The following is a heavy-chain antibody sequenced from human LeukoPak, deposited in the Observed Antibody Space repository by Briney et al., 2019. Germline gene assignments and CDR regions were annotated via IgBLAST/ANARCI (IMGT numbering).Heavy chain of an antibody. CDR2: ISYHGRDT. CDR3: ARAPAGGTYDL. CDR1: GVTFSSFA. V-gene: IGHV3-30*04. Sequence: GGSLRLSCAASGVTFSSFAMHWVRQAPGKGLEWVAVISYHGRDTYYADSVKGRFTISRDNAQNSLYLQMNSLRAEDTAVYYCARAPAGGTYDLWGQGTMVTVSS. J-gene: IGHJ3*01.